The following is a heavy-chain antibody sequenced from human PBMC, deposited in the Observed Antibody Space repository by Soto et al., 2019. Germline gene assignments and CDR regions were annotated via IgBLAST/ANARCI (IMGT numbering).Heavy chain of an antibody. CDR1: GASIISTIL. CDR3: ASGHIAVASNPFDY. CDR2: VFHTGTT. J-gene: IGHJ4*02. V-gene: IGHV4-4*02. D-gene: IGHD6-19*01. Sequence: SATLSLTCAVSGASIISTILWSLVRQAPARGLEWIGEVFHTGTTNYNPSLKSRVTISLDKSKNQFALNLRSVTAADTAVYYCASGHIAVASNPFDYWGQG.